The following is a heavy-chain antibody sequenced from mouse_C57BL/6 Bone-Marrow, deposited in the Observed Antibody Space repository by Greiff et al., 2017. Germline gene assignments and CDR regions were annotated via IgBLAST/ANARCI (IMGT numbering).Heavy chain of an antibody. CDR3: TRSFTTVVDY. V-gene: IGHV1-5*01. J-gene: IGHJ3*01. Sequence: VHVKQSGTVLARPGASVKMSCKTSGYTFTSYWMHWVKQRPGQGLEWIGAIYPGNSDTSYNQKFKGKAKLTAVTSASTAYMELSSLTNEDSAVYYCTRSFTTVVDYWGQGTLVTVSA. D-gene: IGHD1-1*01. CDR2: IYPGNSDT. CDR1: GYTFTSYW.